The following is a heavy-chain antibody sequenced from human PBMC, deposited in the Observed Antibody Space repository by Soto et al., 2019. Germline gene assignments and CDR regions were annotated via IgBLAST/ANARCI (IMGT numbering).Heavy chain of an antibody. J-gene: IGHJ6*02. CDR2: INPSGGST. D-gene: IGHD3-3*01. CDR3: ARDHGLDYDFWSGYFRRSGFYYYYGMDV. V-gene: IGHV1-46*01. Sequence: ASVKVSCKASGYTFTSCYMHWVRQAPGQGLEWMGIINPSGGSTSYAQKFQGRVTMTRDTSTSTVYMELSSLRSEDTAVYYCARDHGLDYDFWSGYFRRSGFYYYYGMDVWGQGTTVTVSS. CDR1: GYTFTSCY.